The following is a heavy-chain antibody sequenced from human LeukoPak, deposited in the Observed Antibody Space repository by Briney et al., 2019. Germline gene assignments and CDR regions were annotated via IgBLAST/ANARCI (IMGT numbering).Heavy chain of an antibody. CDR1: GFTVSSNY. V-gene: IGHV3-66*01. D-gene: IGHD6-13*01. Sequence: GGSLRLSCAASGFTVSSNYMSWVRQAPGKGPEWVSVIYSGGSTYYADSVKGRFTISRDNSKNTLYLQMNSLRAEDTAVYYCAKDVGSSWSYYFDYWGQGTLVTVSS. CDR2: IYSGGST. CDR3: AKDVGSSWSYYFDY. J-gene: IGHJ4*02.